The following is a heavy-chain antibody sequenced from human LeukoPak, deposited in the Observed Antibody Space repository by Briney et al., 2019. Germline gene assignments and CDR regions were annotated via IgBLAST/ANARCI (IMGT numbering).Heavy chain of an antibody. Sequence: ASVKVSFKASGYTFTGYYMHWVRQAPGQGLEWMGRINPNSGGTNYAQKFQGRVTMTRDTSISTAYMELSRLRSDDTAVYYCARIFHLDIVVVPAATPFDYWGQGTLVTVSS. D-gene: IGHD2-2*03. CDR3: ARIFHLDIVVVPAATPFDY. V-gene: IGHV1-2*02. CDR1: GYTFTGYY. J-gene: IGHJ4*02. CDR2: INPNSGGT.